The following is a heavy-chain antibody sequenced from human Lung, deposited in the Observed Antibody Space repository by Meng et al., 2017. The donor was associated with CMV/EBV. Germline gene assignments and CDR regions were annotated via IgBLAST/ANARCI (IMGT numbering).Heavy chain of an antibody. CDR1: GGTFNSYV. CDR3: ARWRISIQH. CDR2: ITPISATV. Sequence: SXXVSCKASGGTFNSYVIYWGRQAPGQGLEWMGGITPISATVNYAQRFQGRVTLTTDESTNTAYMELTGLRSDDTAVYFCARWRISIQHWGQGTLVTVSS. V-gene: IGHV1-69*05. J-gene: IGHJ1*01. D-gene: IGHD2-15*01.